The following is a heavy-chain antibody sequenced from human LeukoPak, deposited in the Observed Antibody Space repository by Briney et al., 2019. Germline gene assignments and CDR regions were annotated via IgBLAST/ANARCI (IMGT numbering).Heavy chain of an antibody. D-gene: IGHD3-22*01. CDR3: TVNYYDSSGYYLALDY. J-gene: IGHJ4*02. V-gene: IGHV3-15*01. Sequence: GGSLRLSCAASGFTFSNAWMSWVRQAPGKGLEWVGRIKSKTDGRTTDYAAPVKGRFTISRDDSKNTLYLQMNSLKTEDTAVYYCTVNYYDSSGYYLALDYWGQGTLVTVSS. CDR2: IKSKTDGRTT. CDR1: GFTFSNAW.